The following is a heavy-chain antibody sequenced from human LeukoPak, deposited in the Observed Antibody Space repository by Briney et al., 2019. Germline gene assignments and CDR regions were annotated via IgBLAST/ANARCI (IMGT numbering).Heavy chain of an antibody. Sequence: SGGSLRLSCAASGFTFSGSAMHWVRQASGKGLEWVGRIRSKANSYATAYAASVKGRFTISRDDSKNTAYLQMNSLKTEDTAVYYCTLLVKSTGTERFGAFDIWGQGTMVTVSS. J-gene: IGHJ3*02. CDR3: TLLVKSTGTERFGAFDI. V-gene: IGHV3-73*01. D-gene: IGHD1-1*01. CDR2: IRSKANSYAT. CDR1: GFTFSGSA.